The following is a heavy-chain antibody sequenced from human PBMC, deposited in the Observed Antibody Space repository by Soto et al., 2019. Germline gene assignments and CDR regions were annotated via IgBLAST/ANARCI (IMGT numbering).Heavy chain of an antibody. CDR1: RFRWSDHY. V-gene: IGHV3-72*01. D-gene: IGHD3-22*01. CDR3: AHLTWGDYYLT. J-gene: IGHJ4*02. Sequence: PGGSLRLSCAASRFRWSDHYMDWVRQAPGKGLDWIGRITNEAYGFTTDYAASVKGRFTTSRDDSQNSLYLQINSLKTEDTAVYYCAHLTWGDYYLTWSQGT. CDR2: ITNEAYGFTT.